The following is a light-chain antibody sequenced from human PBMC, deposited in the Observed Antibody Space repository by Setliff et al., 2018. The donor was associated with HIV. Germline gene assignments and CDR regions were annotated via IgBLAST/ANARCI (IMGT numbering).Light chain of an antibody. CDR2: DVS. V-gene: IGLV2-14*03. J-gene: IGLJ1*01. Sequence: QSALAQPASVSGSPGQSITISCIGTSSDVGGYDFVSWYQQRSDKAPKLIIFDVSERPSGVSHRFSGSKSGNTASLTISGLQTEDEGDYFCASYRSPATYVFGIGTKVTVL. CDR1: SSDVGGYDF. CDR3: ASYRSPATYV.